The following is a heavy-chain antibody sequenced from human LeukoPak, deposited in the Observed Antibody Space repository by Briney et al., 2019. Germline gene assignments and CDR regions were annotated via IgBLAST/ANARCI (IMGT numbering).Heavy chain of an antibody. CDR2: ISGSGDGR. J-gene: IGHJ4*02. Sequence: GGSLRLSCAASGFTFSSYAMNWVRQAPGKGLEWVSGISGSGDGRYYTDSVKGRFTISRDISRTTVYLQMNSLTVEDTAIYYCAKDLYTVPGACDHWGQGTLVTVPS. CDR1: GFTFSSYA. D-gene: IGHD6-19*01. V-gene: IGHV3-23*01. CDR3: AKDLYTVPGACDH.